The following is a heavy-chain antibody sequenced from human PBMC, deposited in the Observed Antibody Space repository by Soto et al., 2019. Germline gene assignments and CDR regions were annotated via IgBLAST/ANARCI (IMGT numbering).Heavy chain of an antibody. V-gene: IGHV3-23*01. J-gene: IGHJ4*02. CDR3: ADVYYYDSSGSNIDY. CDR1: GFTFSRYA. D-gene: IGHD3-22*01. CDR2: ISGSGGST. Sequence: GGSLILSCAASGFTFSRYAMSWVRQPPGKGLEWVSAISGSGGSTYYADSVEGRFTISRDNSKNTLYLQMNSLRAEDTAVYYCADVYYYDSSGSNIDYWGQGTLVTVSS.